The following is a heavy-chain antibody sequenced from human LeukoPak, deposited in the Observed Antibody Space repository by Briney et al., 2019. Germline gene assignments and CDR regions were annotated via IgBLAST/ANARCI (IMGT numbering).Heavy chain of an antibody. CDR3: ARGNVPHYYYGMDV. Sequence: GGSLRLSCAASGFTFDDYAMHWVRQAPGKGLEWVSGISWNSGSIGYADSVKGRFTISRDNAKNSLYLQMSSLRAEDTALYYCARGNVPHYYYGMDVWGQGTTVTVSS. CDR2: ISWNSGSI. CDR1: GFTFDDYA. V-gene: IGHV3-9*01. J-gene: IGHJ6*02.